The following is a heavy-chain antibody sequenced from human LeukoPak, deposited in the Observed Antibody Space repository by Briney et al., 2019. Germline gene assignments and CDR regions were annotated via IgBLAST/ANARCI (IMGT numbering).Heavy chain of an antibody. V-gene: IGHV4-38-2*02. D-gene: IGHD1-1*01. CDR3: ARVSWFPGTSYYYMDV. J-gene: IGHJ6*03. CDR1: GYSISSGYY. CDR2: IYHSGST. Sequence: PSETLSLTCTVSGYSISSGYYWGWIRQPPGKGLEWIGRIYHSGSTYYNPSLTSRVTISLDTSKNQFSLKLTSVTAADTAVYYCARVSWFPGTSYYYMDVWGKGTTVTVSS.